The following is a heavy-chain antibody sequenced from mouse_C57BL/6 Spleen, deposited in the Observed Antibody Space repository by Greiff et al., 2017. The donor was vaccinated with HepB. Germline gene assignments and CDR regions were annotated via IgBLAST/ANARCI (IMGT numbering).Heavy chain of an antibody. J-gene: IGHJ2*01. D-gene: IGHD4-1*01. CDR3: ARLLTGGYFDY. Sequence: VQLQQPGAELVMPGASVKLSCKASGYTFTSYWMHWVKQRPGQGLEWIGEIDPSDSYTNYNQKFKGKSTLTVDKSSSTAYMQLSSLTSEDSAVYYCARLLTGGYFDYWGQGTTLTVSS. CDR1: GYTFTSYW. CDR2: IDPSDSYT. V-gene: IGHV1-69*01.